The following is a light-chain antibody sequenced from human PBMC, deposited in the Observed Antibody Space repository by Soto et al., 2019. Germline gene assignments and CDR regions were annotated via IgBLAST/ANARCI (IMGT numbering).Light chain of an antibody. Sequence: QSALTQPASVSGSPGQSITISCTGTSRDVGGYKYVSWYQQHPGKAPKLMIYEFSNRPSGVSDRFSGSKSGNTASLAISGLQPEDEADYYCSSYSGSRVIVLGGGTQLTV. V-gene: IGLV2-14*01. J-gene: IGLJ2*01. CDR3: SSYSGSRVIV. CDR2: EFS. CDR1: SRDVGGYKY.